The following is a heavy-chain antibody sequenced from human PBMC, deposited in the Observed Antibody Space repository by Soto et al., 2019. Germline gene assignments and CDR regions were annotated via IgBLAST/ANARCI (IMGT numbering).Heavy chain of an antibody. CDR1: GGSFSGYY. V-gene: IGHV4-34*12. Sequence: QVQLPQWGAGLLKPSETLSLTCAVYGGSFSGYYWSWIRQPPGKGLEWIGEIIHSGSTNYNPSLKRRVPISIGTSINQCSLWVSSRTAADKSVYLCAREAYSYDSSGDYYGGWCDHWGQRTLVTVAS. CDR3: AREAYSYDSSGDYYGGWCDH. D-gene: IGHD3-22*01. J-gene: IGHJ5*02. CDR2: IIHSGST.